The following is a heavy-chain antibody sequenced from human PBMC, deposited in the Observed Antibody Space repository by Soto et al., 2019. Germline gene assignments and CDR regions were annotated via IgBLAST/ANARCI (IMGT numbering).Heavy chain of an antibody. CDR1: GFNFDAYA. Sequence: PGGSLRLSCTPFGFNFDAYAMSWVRQAPGKGLEWVSAVTATAESAYYTDSVRGRFIITRDNSDNMLYLQMSSLRVEDTAIYFCASGRYYDSTHDLWGRGTPVTVSS. D-gene: IGHD3-10*01. V-gene: IGHV3-23*01. CDR2: VTATAESA. CDR3: ASGRYYDSTHDL. J-gene: IGHJ5*02.